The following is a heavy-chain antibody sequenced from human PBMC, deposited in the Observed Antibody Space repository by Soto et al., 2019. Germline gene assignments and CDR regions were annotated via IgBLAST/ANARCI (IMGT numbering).Heavy chain of an antibody. CDR3: ARVHCSGGSCYSIDY. CDR1: GYTFTSYY. D-gene: IGHD2-15*01. J-gene: IGHJ4*02. CDR2: INPSGGST. Sequence: QVQLVQSGAEVKKPGASVKVSCKASGYTFTSYYMHWVRQAPGQGLEWMGIINPSGGSTSYAQKFQGRVARTRVTSTSTVYMELSSLRSEDTAVYYCARVHCSGGSCYSIDYWGQGTLVTVSS. V-gene: IGHV1-46*03.